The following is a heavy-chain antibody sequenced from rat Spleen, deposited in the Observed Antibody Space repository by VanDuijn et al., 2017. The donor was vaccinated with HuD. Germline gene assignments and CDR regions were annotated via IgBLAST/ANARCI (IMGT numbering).Heavy chain of an antibody. D-gene: IGHD1-1*01. CDR2: ISYEGTTN. V-gene: IGHV5-22*01. CDR1: GFTFSDYY. J-gene: IGHJ2*01. Sequence: EVQLVESGGGLVQPGRSMKLSCAASGFTFSDYYMAWVRQAPKKGLEWVASISYEGTTNYYGDSVKGRFTISRDNAKSTLYLQMDSLRSEDTASYYCARQWYYFDYWGQGVMVTVSS. CDR3: ARQWYYFDY.